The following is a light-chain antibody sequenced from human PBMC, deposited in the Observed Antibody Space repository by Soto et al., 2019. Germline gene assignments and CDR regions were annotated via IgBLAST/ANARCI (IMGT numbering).Light chain of an antibody. J-gene: IGKJ4*01. Sequence: IQLTQSPSSLSASVGDRVTISCRASQGIGTYLAWYQQKPGKAPKLLIYDASGLESGVPSRFSGSGSGTEFTLTISSLQPDDFATYYCQQYNSYSLTFGGGTKVDIK. CDR1: QGIGTY. CDR2: DAS. CDR3: QQYNSYSLT. V-gene: IGKV1-5*01.